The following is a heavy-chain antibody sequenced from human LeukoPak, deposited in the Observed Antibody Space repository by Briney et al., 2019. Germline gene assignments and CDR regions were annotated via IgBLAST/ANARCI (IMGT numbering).Heavy chain of an antibody. CDR1: GGTFSSYA. CDR2: IIPIFGTA. D-gene: IGHD3-22*01. V-gene: IGHV1-69*01. J-gene: IGHJ3*02. Sequence: ASVKVSCKASGGTFSSYAISWVRQAPGQGLEWMGGIIPIFGTANYAQKFQGRVTITADESTSTAYMELSSLRSEDTAVYYCARYFYDSSGSSSDAFDIWGQGTMVTVSS. CDR3: ARYFYDSSGSSSDAFDI.